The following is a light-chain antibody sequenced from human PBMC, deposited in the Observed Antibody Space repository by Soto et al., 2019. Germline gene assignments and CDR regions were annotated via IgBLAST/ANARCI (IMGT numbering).Light chain of an antibody. V-gene: IGLV1-51*01. CDR2: DNN. CDR3: GTWDSSLSAV. J-gene: IGLJ2*01. CDR1: SSDVGRYNY. Sequence: QSALTQPPSASGSPGQSVTISCTGTSSDVGRYNYVSWYQHHPGKAPKLLIYDNNKRPSGIPDRFSGSQSGTSATLGITGLQTGDEADYYCGTWDSSLSAVFGGGTKLTVL.